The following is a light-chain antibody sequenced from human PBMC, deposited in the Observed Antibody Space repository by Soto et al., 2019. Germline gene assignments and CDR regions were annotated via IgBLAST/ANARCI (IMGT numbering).Light chain of an antibody. J-gene: IGKJ1*01. CDR2: DTS. CDR1: QSVSSSH. V-gene: IGKV3-20*01. CDR3: QQYTSYPWT. Sequence: EVELTQSPGTLSLSPGERATLSCRASQSVSSSHLAWYQQKRGQAPRLLIYDTSTRATGIPDRFSGSGSGTEFTLTISSLQPDDFATYYCQQYTSYPWTFGQGTKVDIK.